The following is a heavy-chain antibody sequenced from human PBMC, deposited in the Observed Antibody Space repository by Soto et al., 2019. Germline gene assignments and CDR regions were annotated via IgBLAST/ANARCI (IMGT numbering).Heavy chain of an antibody. Sequence: VQLVQSGAEVKKPGSSLKVSCSISGGTITDYLISWLRQAPGQGLEWMGGIIPVSGTTYFAQKFQDRVTITADDSTKTAYMELSSLRSEDTAVYYCARGGLTTVTLDYWGQGTLVNVSS. CDR2: IIPVSGTT. CDR1: GGTITDYL. J-gene: IGHJ4*02. CDR3: ARGGLTTVTLDY. V-gene: IGHV1-69*01. D-gene: IGHD4-17*01.